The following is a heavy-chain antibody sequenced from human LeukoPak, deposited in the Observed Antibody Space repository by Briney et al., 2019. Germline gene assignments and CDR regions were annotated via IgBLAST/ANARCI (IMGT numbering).Heavy chain of an antibody. D-gene: IGHD6-13*01. CDR1: GASISSYY. Sequence: SETLSLTCTVSGASISSYYWSWVRQPAGKGLEWIGRIYSSGSTNYNPSLKSRVTMSADTSKNQFSLKLSSVTAADTAVYYCARDKSGYSSSWYRQDWFDPWGQGTLVTVSS. CDR3: ARDKSGYSSSWYRQDWFDP. J-gene: IGHJ5*02. CDR2: IYSSGST. V-gene: IGHV4-4*07.